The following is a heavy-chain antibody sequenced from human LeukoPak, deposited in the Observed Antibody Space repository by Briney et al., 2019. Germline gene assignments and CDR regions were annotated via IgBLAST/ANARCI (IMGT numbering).Heavy chain of an antibody. CDR3: ARERGQIAAARLHH. V-gene: IGHV1-2*02. D-gene: IGHD6-13*01. CDR1: GYTFASYY. Sequence: ASVKVSSTAFGYTFASYYIHWVRQAPGQGLEWMGWMNPKNGGSSYAQNFEGRVTMTRETSITTAYMELSSLRFDDTAIYYCARERGQIAAARLHHWGQGTLVTVSS. J-gene: IGHJ5*02. CDR2: MNPKNGGS.